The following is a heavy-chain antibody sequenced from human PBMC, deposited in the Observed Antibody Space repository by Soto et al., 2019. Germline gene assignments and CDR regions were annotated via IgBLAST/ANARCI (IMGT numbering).Heavy chain of an antibody. CDR3: APWFGAFDY. V-gene: IGHV3-30*03. CDR2: ISYDGINK. Sequence: QVQLVESGGGVVQPRRSLRLSCAASGFTFSSYGMHWVRQAPGKGLEWVAVISYDGINKYYADSVKGRFTISSDNSKNTLYLQMNSLRAEDTAVYYCAPWFGAFDYWGQGTLVTVSS. J-gene: IGHJ4*02. D-gene: IGHD3-10*01. CDR1: GFTFSSYG.